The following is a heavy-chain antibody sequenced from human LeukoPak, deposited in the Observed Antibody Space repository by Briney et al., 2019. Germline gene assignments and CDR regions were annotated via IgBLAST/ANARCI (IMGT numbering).Heavy chain of an antibody. CDR1: GGSFSGYY. J-gene: IGHJ4*02. CDR2: INHSGST. CDR3: ARPPQIHSSGWYGY. V-gene: IGHV4-34*01. D-gene: IGHD6-19*01. Sequence: PSETLSLTCAVYGGSFSGYYWSWIRQPPGKGLEWIGEINHSGSTNYNPSLKSRVTISVDTSKNQFSLKLSSVTAADTAVYYCARPPQIHSSGWYGYWGQGTLVTVSS.